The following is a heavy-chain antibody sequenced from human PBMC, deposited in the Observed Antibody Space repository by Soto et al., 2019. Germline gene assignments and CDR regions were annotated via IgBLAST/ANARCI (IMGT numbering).Heavy chain of an antibody. D-gene: IGHD6-6*01. J-gene: IGHJ6*02. Sequence: PGWSLRLACAASGFTFSSYGMHWVRQAPGKGLEWVAVIWYDGSNKYYADSVKGRFTISRDNSKNTLYLQMNSLRAEDTAVYYCARVGSSSSSWYYYYYGMDVWGQGTTVTVSS. CDR1: GFTFSSYG. CDR2: IWYDGSNK. V-gene: IGHV3-33*01. CDR3: ARVGSSSSSWYYYYYGMDV.